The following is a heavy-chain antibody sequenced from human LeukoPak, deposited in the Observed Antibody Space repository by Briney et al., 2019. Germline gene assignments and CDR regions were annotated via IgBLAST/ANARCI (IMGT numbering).Heavy chain of an antibody. CDR2: IYSSEST. J-gene: IGHJ4*02. Sequence: SETLSLTCTVSGGSISSYYWSWVRQPAGKGLEWIGRIYSSESTNYNPSLKSRVTMSVDTSKNQFSLKLNSVTAADTAVYYCARDFSAATGLFDYWGQGTLVTVSS. CDR3: ARDFSAATGLFDY. V-gene: IGHV4-4*07. D-gene: IGHD6-13*01. CDR1: GGSISSYY.